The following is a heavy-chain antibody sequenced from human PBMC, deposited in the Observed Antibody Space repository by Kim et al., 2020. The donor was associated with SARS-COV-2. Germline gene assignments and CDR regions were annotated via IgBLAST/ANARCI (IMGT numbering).Heavy chain of an antibody. Sequence: SETLSLTCTVSGCSISSYYWSWIRQPPGKGLEWIGYIYYSGSTNYNPSLESRVTISVDTSKNQFSLQLSSVTAADTAVYYCARGRNPFHCSGGSCYSAYFDYWGQGTLVTVSS. V-gene: IGHV4-59*01. J-gene: IGHJ4*02. CDR1: GCSISSYY. CDR2: IYYSGST. CDR3: ARGRNPFHCSGGSCYSAYFDY. D-gene: IGHD2-15*01.